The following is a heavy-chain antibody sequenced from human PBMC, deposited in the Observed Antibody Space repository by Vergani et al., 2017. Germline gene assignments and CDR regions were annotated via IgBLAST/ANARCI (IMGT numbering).Heavy chain of an antibody. CDR3: ARKEENYGLGTRRGSFDI. V-gene: IGHV1-69*12. J-gene: IGHJ3*02. CDR1: GGTFSSYA. Sequence: QVQLVQSGAEVKKPGSSVKVSCKASGGTFSSYAISWVRQAPGQGLEWMGGIIPIFGTANYAQKFQGRVTITADESTSTDYMELSRLRSEDTAVYYCARKEENYGLGTRRGSFDIWGQGTMVTVSS. D-gene: IGHD3-10*01. CDR2: IIPIFGTA.